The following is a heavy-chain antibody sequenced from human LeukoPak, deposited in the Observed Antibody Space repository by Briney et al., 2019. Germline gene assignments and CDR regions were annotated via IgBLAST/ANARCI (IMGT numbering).Heavy chain of an antibody. CDR1: GFIFSTYW. V-gene: IGHV3-74*01. Sequence: GGSLRLSCAASGFIFSTYWMDWVRQAPGKGLVWVSRINSDGRRTRYADSVKGRFTISRDNAKNTLYLQMNSLRAEDTAVYYCARPEMVRGVIPHEYFQHWGKGILVT. CDR3: ARPEMVRGVIPHEYFQH. CDR2: INSDGRRT. J-gene: IGHJ1*01. D-gene: IGHD3-10*01.